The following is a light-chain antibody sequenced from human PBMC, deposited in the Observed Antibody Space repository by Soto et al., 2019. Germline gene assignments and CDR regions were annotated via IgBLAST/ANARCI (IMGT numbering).Light chain of an antibody. CDR2: DVN. J-gene: IGLJ1*01. CDR3: SLYTSNGSLI. CDR1: TSEIDNYDS. Sequence: QSALTQTPSVSGSPGQAVTISCTGTTSEIDNYDSVSWYQQAPGTAPKLIIYDVNNRPSGAPDRFSGSTSDNTASLTISRLQAEDETDYFCSLYTSNGSLIFGPGTKLTVL. V-gene: IGLV2-18*01.